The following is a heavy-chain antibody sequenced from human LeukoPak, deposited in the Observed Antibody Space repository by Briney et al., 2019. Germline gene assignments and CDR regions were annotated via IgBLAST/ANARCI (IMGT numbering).Heavy chain of an antibody. V-gene: IGHV5-51*01. D-gene: IGHD2-15*01. CDR1: GYSFTSYW. J-gene: IGHJ6*02. Sequence: GESLKISCQGSGYSFTSYWIGWVGQMPGKGLEWMGIIYPGESDTRYSPSFRGQVTISADKSISTAYLQWSSLKASDTAMYYCARVGAYCSGGSCYSAYYYYYGMDVWGQGTTVTVSS. CDR3: ARVGAYCSGGSCYSAYYYYYGMDV. CDR2: IYPGESDT.